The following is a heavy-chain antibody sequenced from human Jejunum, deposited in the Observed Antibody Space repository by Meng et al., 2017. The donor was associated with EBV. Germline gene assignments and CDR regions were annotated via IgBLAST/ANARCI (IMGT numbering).Heavy chain of an antibody. Sequence: GQSGVEVKKPGASGKLSCKTPGNTFIDHHVPWVRQAPGQGLEWMGILNPNNGATSYAQRIRGRVTMTRDTSTSTVYMELSSLRSEDTALYYCVGEIVAPYSFDQWGQGTLVTASS. CDR1: GNTFIDHH. V-gene: IGHV1-46*01. CDR2: LNPNNGAT. D-gene: IGHD5-12*01. CDR3: VGEIVAPYSFDQ. J-gene: IGHJ4*02.